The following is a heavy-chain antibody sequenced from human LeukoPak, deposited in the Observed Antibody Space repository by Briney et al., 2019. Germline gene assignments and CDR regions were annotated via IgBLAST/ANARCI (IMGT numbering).Heavy chain of an antibody. CDR1: GGSISSSNW. CDR2: IYQSGST. Sequence: ASETLSLTCSVSGGSISSSNWWSWVRQPPGKGLEWIGEIYQSGSTNYNPTLKSRVTISVDTSKNQFSLKLSSVTAADTAVYYCARLYYYGSGSYHLWFDPWGQGTLVTVSS. D-gene: IGHD3-10*01. V-gene: IGHV4-4*02. J-gene: IGHJ5*02. CDR3: ARLYYYGSGSYHLWFDP.